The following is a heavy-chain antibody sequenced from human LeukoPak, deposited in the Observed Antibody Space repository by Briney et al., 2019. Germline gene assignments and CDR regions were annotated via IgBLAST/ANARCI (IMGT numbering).Heavy chain of an antibody. CDR3: VRDGSYYDSTGYYYLY. CDR1: GGTFSSYA. Sequence: SVKVSCKASGGTFSSYAISWERQAPGQGLEWMGGITPLFGTANYAQNFQGRVTITADESTSTAYMELSSLRSEDTAVYYCVRDGSYYDSTGYYYLYWGQGTLVTVSS. J-gene: IGHJ4*02. D-gene: IGHD3-22*01. CDR2: ITPLFGTA. V-gene: IGHV1-69*13.